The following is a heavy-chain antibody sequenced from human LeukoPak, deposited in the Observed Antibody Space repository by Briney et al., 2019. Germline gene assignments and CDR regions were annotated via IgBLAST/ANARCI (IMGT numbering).Heavy chain of an antibody. J-gene: IGHJ4*02. V-gene: IGHV1-46*01. CDR3: ARDERTAEGARDFDF. CDR2: IDPNDAWT. Sequence: GASVKVSCKASGYTFTNYYLHWVRQAPGQGLEWMGIIDPNDAWTRYLEKFPGRLTLTRDRLTSTVYMNLDSLRADDTAVYYCARDERTAEGARDFDFWGQGTLVTVSS. CDR1: GYTFTNYY. D-gene: IGHD6-13*01.